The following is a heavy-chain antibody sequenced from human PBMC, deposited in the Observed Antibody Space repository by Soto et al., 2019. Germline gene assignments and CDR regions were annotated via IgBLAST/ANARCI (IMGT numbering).Heavy chain of an antibody. Sequence: VQLVESGGGLVQPGSSLRLSCAASGFTFDDYARHWVRQAPGKGLEWVSGISWKSGSVDYADSVKGRFTISRDNAKNSLYLQMNSLRAEDTALYFCAKDIASSPFYLDYWGQGTLVTVSS. D-gene: IGHD2-2*01. CDR2: ISWKSGSV. J-gene: IGHJ4*02. CDR3: AKDIASSPFYLDY. CDR1: GFTFDDYA. V-gene: IGHV3-9*01.